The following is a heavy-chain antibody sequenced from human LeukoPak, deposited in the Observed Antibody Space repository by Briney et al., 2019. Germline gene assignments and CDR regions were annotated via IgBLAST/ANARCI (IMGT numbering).Heavy chain of an antibody. CDR2: ISYDGSNK. V-gene: IGHV3-30-3*01. Sequence: GRSLRPSCAASGFTFSSYAMHWVRQAPGKGLEWVAVISYDGSNKYYADSVKGRFTISRDNFKNTLYLQMNSLRAEDTAVYYCARDIAAAPYYYYMDVWGKGTTVTVFS. J-gene: IGHJ6*03. CDR1: GFTFSSYA. D-gene: IGHD6-13*01. CDR3: ARDIAAAPYYYYMDV.